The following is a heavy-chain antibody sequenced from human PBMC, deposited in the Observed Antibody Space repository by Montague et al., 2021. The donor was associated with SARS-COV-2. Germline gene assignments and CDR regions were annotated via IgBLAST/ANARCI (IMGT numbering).Heavy chain of an antibody. V-gene: IGHV4-34*01. D-gene: IGHD6-13*01. J-gene: IGHJ5*02. CDR2: INHSGST. Sequence: SETLSLTCAVCGGSFSGYYWSWIRQPPGKGLEWIGEINHSGSTDYNPSLKSRVTISVDTSKNQFSLKLSSVTAADTAVYYCARAGYSSSWYGARNWFDPWGQGTLVTVSS. CDR3: ARAGYSSSWYGARNWFDP. CDR1: GGSFSGYY.